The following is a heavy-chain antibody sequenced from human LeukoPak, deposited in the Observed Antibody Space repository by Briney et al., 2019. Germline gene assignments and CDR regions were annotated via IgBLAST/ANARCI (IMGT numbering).Heavy chain of an antibody. V-gene: IGHV4-4*07. D-gene: IGHD6-6*01. Sequence: PSETLSLTCTVSGGSISSYYWSWIRQPAGKGLEWIGRIYTSGSTNYNPSLKSRVTMSVDTSKNQFSLKLSSVTAADTAVYYCARGDEYSSSSLFDYWGQGTLVTVSS. CDR2: IYTSGST. CDR1: GGSISSYY. J-gene: IGHJ4*02. CDR3: ARGDEYSSSSLFDY.